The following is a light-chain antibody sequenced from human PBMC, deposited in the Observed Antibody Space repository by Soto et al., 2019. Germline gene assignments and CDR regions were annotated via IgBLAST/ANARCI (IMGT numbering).Light chain of an antibody. CDR2: EAS. Sequence: DIQMTQFPSALSASVGDRVTITCRASQSVNIWLAWYQQKPGKAPKLLISEASTVETGVPARVSGSGSGTQFTLTISSLQPDDLATYYCQQYNNFWTFGQGTKVQIK. V-gene: IGKV1-5*03. CDR1: QSVNIW. CDR3: QQYNNFWT. J-gene: IGKJ1*01.